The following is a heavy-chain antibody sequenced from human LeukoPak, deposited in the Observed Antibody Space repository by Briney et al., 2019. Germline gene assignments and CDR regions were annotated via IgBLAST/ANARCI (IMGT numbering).Heavy chain of an antibody. V-gene: IGHV3-21*01. D-gene: IGHD2-2*01. Sequence: GGSLRLSCAASGFTFSSYSMNWVRQAPGKGLEWVSSISTSSSYIYYADSVKGRFTISRDNAKNSLYLQMNSLRAEDTAVYYCARIGYCSSTSCYGAFDIWGQGTMVTVSS. CDR3: ARIGYCSSTSCYGAFDI. CDR2: ISTSSSYI. CDR1: GFTFSSYS. J-gene: IGHJ3*02.